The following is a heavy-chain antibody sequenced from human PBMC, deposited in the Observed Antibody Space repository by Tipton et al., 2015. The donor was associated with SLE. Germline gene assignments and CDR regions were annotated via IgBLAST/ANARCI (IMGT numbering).Heavy chain of an antibody. J-gene: IGHJ1*01. CDR2: IYHSGST. D-gene: IGHD2-2*01. CDR3: AVGYCSSTSCQREYFQH. V-gene: IGHV4-38-2*02. Sequence: TLSLTCTVSGYSISSGYYWGWIRQPPGKGLGWFGSIYHSGSTFYTPSLKSRATISVDPSKNQFSLGLGSVTAADTAVYYCAVGYCSSTSCQREYFQHWVLGTLVTVSS. CDR1: GYSISSGYY.